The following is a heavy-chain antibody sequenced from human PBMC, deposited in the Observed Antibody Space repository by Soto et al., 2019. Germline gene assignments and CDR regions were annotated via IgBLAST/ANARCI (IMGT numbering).Heavy chain of an antibody. CDR1: GGSISSYY. CDR3: ASVKNWNVFDY. CDR2: IYYSGST. Sequence: PSETLSLTCTVSGGSISSYYWSWIRQPPGKGLEWIGYIYYSGSTKYNPSLESRVTISVDTSKNQFSLKLISVTAADTAAYYCASVKNWNVFDYWGQGTLVTVSS. D-gene: IGHD1-1*01. V-gene: IGHV4-59*01. J-gene: IGHJ4*02.